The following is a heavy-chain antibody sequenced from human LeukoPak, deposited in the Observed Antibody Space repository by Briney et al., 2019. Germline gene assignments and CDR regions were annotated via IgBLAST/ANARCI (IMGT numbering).Heavy chain of an antibody. CDR3: ARRYDYVWGSYRYVLTG. Sequence: SETLSLTCTVSGHSISSGNYWGWIRQPPGRGPEWIGSMYHSGSTYYNPSLKSRVTILVDTSKNQFSLKLTSVTAADTAVYFCARRYDYVWGSYRYVLTGWGQGTLVTVSS. CDR1: GHSISSGNY. J-gene: IGHJ4*02. CDR2: MYHSGST. D-gene: IGHD3-16*02. V-gene: IGHV4-38-2*02.